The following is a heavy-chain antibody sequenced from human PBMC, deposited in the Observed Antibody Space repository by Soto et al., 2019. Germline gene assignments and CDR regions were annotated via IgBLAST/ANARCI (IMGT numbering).Heavy chain of an antibody. Sequence: GRSMRLPCAASECNIRDLGSGLVSQAPGKGLEWVANLDQGGGEKHYGDSVKGRFTISRDNAKNSLYLQMKSLRADYTAVYYCARGGNLFDPWGQGTLVIVSS. V-gene: IGHV3-7*05. CDR2: LDQGGGEK. D-gene: IGHD3-10*01. CDR1: ECNIRDLG. CDR3: ARGGNLFDP. J-gene: IGHJ5*02.